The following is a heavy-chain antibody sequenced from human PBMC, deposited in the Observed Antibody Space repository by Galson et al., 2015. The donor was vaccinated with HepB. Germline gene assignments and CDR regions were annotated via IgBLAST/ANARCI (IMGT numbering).Heavy chain of an antibody. Sequence: SLRLSCAASGFTFDDYAMHWVRQAPGKGLEWVALISWDGGSTYYADSVKGRFTISRDNSENSLYLQMNSLRAEDTALYYCAKALRDYYYGMDVWGQGTTVTVSS. CDR3: AKALRDYYYGMDV. J-gene: IGHJ6*02. CDR2: ISWDGGST. CDR1: GFTFDDYA. V-gene: IGHV3-43D*03.